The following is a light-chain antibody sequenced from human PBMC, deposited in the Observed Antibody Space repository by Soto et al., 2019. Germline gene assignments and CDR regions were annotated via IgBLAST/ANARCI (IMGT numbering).Light chain of an antibody. CDR1: QTISSY. J-gene: IGKJ4*01. CDR2: AAS. V-gene: IGKV1-39*01. Sequence: DIQMTQSPSSLSASVGDRVTITCRASQTISSYLNWYQQKPGKAPKLLLYAASSLVSGVPSRFSGGGSGTDFTLTINTLQPEDFASYYCQQSFRSLTFGGGTKVDIK. CDR3: QQSFRSLT.